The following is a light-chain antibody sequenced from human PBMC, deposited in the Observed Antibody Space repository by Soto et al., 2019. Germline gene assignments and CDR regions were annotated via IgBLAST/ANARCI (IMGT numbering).Light chain of an antibody. CDR1: TGAVTSGHY. Sequence: QTVVTQEPSLTVSPGGTVTLTCGSNTGAVTSGHYPSWFRQKPGQAPRTLIYDTNNKQSWTPARFSGSLLGGKAALTLSGAQPEDEADYYCLLSYSAAVVFGGGTKLTVL. CDR2: DTN. V-gene: IGLV7-46*01. J-gene: IGLJ2*01. CDR3: LLSYSAAVV.